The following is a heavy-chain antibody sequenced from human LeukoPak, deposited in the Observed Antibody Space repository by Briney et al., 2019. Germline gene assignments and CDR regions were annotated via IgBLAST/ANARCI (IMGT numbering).Heavy chain of an antibody. Sequence: GGSLRLSCAASGFTFDDYAMHWVRQAPGKGLEWVSGISWNSGSIGYADSVKGRFTISRDNAKNSLYLQMNSLRAEDTAVYYCASIAAAGYYYYGMDVWGQGTTVTVSS. CDR2: ISWNSGSI. V-gene: IGHV3-9*01. J-gene: IGHJ6*02. CDR1: GFTFDDYA. D-gene: IGHD6-13*01. CDR3: ASIAAAGYYYYGMDV.